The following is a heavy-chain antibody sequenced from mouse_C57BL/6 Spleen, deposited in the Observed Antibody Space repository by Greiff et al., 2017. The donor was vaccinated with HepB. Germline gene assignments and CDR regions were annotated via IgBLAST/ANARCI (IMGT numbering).Heavy chain of an antibody. CDR2: IDPETGGT. V-gene: IGHV1-15*01. CDR3: RGGNYSWFAY. Sequence: QVHVKQSGAELVRPGASVTLSCKASGYTFTDYEMHWVKQTPVHGLEWIGAIDPETGGTAYNQKFKGKAILTADKSSSTAYMELRSLTSEDSAVYYCRGGNYSWFAYWGQGTLVTVSA. D-gene: IGHD2-1*01. J-gene: IGHJ3*01. CDR1: GYTFTDYE.